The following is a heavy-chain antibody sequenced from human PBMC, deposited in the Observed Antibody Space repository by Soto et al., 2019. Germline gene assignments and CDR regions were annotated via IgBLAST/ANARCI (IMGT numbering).Heavy chain of an antibody. Sequence: GGSLRLACVASGFTLSSHWMDWVRQVPGKGLEWVANIKEDGTEINYVDSVKGRFAIARDNAKNSLYLQMNSLRVDDTAVYQCVRSSGWTGDYWGQGILVTVSS. V-gene: IGHV3-7*04. J-gene: IGHJ4*02. CDR1: GFTLSSHW. D-gene: IGHD3-10*01. CDR2: IKEDGTEI. CDR3: VRSSGWTGDY.